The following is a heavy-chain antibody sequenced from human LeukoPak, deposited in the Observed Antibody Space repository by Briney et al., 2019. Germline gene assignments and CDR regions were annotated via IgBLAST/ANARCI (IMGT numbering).Heavy chain of an antibody. J-gene: IGHJ6*02. CDR2: IHYSGST. D-gene: IGHD7-27*01. V-gene: IGHV4-39*02. CDR3: ARRDWGYYYAMDV. CDR1: GGSISTSSYY. Sequence: PSETLSLTCTVSGGSISTSSYYWGWIRQPPGKGLEWIGSIHYSGSTYYNPSLKSRLTISVDTAKNHFSLKLSSVTAADTAVYYCARRDWGYYYAMDVWGQGTTVTVSS.